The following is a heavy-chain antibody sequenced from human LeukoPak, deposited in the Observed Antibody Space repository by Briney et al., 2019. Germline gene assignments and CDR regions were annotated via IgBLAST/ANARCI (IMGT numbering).Heavy chain of an antibody. V-gene: IGHV5-51*01. CDR2: WDPGDGGI. J-gene: IGHJ4*02. CDR1: GYSFNTYW. Sequence: GESLKIYWKCSGYSFNTYWIRWVLQMPANGLESMVIWDPGDGGIRYSQSFRGQVTISVDKSINTAYLQWSSLKASDTAMYYCARASGHCTSGSCYTFDYWGQGILVTVSS. D-gene: IGHD2-8*01. CDR3: ARASGHCTSGSCYTFDY.